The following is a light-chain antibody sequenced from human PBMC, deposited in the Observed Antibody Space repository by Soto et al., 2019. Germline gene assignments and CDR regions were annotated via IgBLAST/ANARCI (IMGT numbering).Light chain of an antibody. V-gene: IGKV1-5*03. CDR3: QHYNSYSEA. J-gene: IGKJ1*01. Sequence: DIQITPSPSPPAGSVGDRGTITFPASQTISSWLAWYQQKPGKAPKLLIYKASTLKSGVPSRFSGSGSGTEFTLTISSLQPDDFATYYCQHYNSYSEAFGQGTKVDIK. CDR2: KAS. CDR1: QTISSW.